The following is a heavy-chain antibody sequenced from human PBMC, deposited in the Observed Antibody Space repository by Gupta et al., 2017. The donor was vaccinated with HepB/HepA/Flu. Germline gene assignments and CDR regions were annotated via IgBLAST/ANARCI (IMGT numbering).Heavy chain of an antibody. Sequence: EVQLVESGGDLVQPGGSLRLSCAASGFTFSSHWMNWVRQAPGKGLGWVAHIKQDGSEKNYVGSVKGRFTISRDNAKNSLYLQMNSLRAEDTAFYYCARGVDYYGTGSHSDYWGQGTLVTVSS. CDR1: GFTFSSHW. J-gene: IGHJ4*02. CDR2: IKQDGSEK. CDR3: ARGVDYYGTGSHSDY. V-gene: IGHV3-7*01. D-gene: IGHD3-10*01.